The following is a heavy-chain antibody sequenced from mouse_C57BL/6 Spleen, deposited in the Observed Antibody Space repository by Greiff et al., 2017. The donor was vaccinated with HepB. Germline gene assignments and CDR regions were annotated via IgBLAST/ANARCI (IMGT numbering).Heavy chain of an antibody. J-gene: IGHJ2*01. CDR1: GFTFSDYG. D-gene: IGHD1-1*01. CDR2: ISSGSSTI. Sequence: EVKLMESGGGLVKPGGSLKLSCAASGFTFSDYGMHWVRQAPEKGLEWVAYISSGSSTIYYADTVKGRFTISRDNAKNTLFLQMTSLRSEEPAMYYCARWYYGSSYGFDYWGQGTTLTVSS. CDR3: ARWYYGSSYGFDY. V-gene: IGHV5-17*01.